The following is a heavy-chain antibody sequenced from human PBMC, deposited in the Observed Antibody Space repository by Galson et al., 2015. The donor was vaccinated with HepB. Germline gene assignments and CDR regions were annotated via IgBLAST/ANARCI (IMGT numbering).Heavy chain of an antibody. V-gene: IGHV1-69*01. CDR1: GGTLSSYD. Sequence: SVKISCKASGGTLSSYDISWVRQAPGQGLQWMGGIIPIFGTANYEQKFQGRVNITADESTSTAYMELSSVRSEDTAVYYCARFHTYNWFDPWGQGTLVTVSS. J-gene: IGHJ5*02. CDR2: IIPIFGTA. CDR3: ARFHTYNWFDP.